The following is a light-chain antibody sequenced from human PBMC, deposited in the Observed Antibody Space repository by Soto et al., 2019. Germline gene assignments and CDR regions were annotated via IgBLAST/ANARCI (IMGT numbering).Light chain of an antibody. Sequence: EIVLTQSPVTMSLSPGERATLSCRASQSVFSSLAWYQQKPGQAPRLLIYDASTRATAIPARFRGSGSGTDFKLTISSLEPEAVAVYYCHQRSNWPLTFGGGTKVEVK. CDR3: HQRSNWPLT. CDR2: DAS. CDR1: QSVFSS. V-gene: IGKV3-11*01. J-gene: IGKJ4*01.